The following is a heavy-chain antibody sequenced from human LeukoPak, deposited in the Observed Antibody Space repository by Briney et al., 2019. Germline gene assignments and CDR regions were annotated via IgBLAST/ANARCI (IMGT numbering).Heavy chain of an antibody. CDR1: GLTFSSHW. J-gene: IGHJ5*02. Sequence: PGGSLNLSFEGSGLTFSSHWLNWFRQAPGKGPEGVATIKRDGTEKYYVDSVKGRFTISRDNAKNSLYLQMNSLRAEDTAVYYCARSYSGSRRGNFDQWGQGTLITVSS. CDR3: ARSYSGSRRGNFDQ. D-gene: IGHD1-26*01. V-gene: IGHV3-7*03. CDR2: IKRDGTEK.